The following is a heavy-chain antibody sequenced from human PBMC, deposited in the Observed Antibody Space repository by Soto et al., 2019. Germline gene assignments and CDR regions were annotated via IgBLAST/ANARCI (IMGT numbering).Heavy chain of an antibody. J-gene: IGHJ3*02. Sequence: ASVKVSCKASGYTFTGYYMHWVRQAPGQGLEWMGWINPNSGGTNYAQKFQGWVTMTRDTSISTAYMELSRLRSDDTAVYYCARASPMDRGETKEGGAFDIWGQGTMVTVSS. CDR2: INPNSGGT. V-gene: IGHV1-2*04. CDR1: GYTFTGYY. D-gene: IGHD3-10*01. CDR3: ARASPMDRGETKEGGAFDI.